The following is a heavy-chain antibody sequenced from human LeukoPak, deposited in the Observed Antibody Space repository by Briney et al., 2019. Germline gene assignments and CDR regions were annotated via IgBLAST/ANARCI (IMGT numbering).Heavy chain of an antibody. CDR1: GGTFSSYA. CDR3: ARAGSSGYALDY. D-gene: IGHD3-22*01. CDR2: IIPIFGTA. J-gene: IGHJ4*02. Sequence: ASVKVSCKASGGTFSSYAISWMRQAPGQGLEWMGGIIPIFGTANYAQKFQGRVTITTDESTSTAYMELSSLRSEDTAVYYCARAGSSGYALDYWGQGTQDTVSS. V-gene: IGHV1-69*05.